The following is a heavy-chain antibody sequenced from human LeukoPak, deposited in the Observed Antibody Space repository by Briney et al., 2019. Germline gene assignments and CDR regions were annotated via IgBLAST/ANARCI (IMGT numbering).Heavy chain of an antibody. CDR2: ISSNGGST. CDR1: GFTFSSYA. Sequence: GGSLRLSCAASGFTFSSYAMHWVRQAPGKGLEYVSAISSNGGSTYYANSVKGRFTISRDNSKNTLYLQMGSLRAEDMAVYYCARAQQLVLPYYFDYWGQGTLVTVSS. V-gene: IGHV3-64*01. CDR3: ARAQQLVLPYYFDY. J-gene: IGHJ4*02. D-gene: IGHD6-13*01.